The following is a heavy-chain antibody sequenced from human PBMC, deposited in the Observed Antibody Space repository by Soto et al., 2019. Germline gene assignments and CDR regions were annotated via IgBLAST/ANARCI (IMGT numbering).Heavy chain of an antibody. CDR2: ISGSGGST. V-gene: IGHV3-23*01. J-gene: IGHJ4*02. CDR3: AKSGITMIVVVITFDY. CDR1: GFTFSSYA. Sequence: GGSLRLSCAAPGFTFSSYAMSWVRQAPGKGLEWVSAISGSGGSTYYADSVKGRFTISRDNSKNTLYLQMNSLRAEDTAVYYCAKSGITMIVVVITFDYWGQGTLVTVSS. D-gene: IGHD3-22*01.